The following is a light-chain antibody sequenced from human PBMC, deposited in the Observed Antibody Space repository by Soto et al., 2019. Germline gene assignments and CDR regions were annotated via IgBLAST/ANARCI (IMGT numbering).Light chain of an antibody. V-gene: IGLV2-8*01. CDR2: EVN. CDR3: SSYAGSDNVI. J-gene: IGLJ2*01. Sequence: QSALTQPPSASGSPGQSVTISCTGTSSDVGGYDYVSWYQQHPGKAPKLMICEVNKRPSGVPDRFSGSKSGNTASLTVSGLQADDEGDYHCSSYAGSDNVIFGGGTKLTVL. CDR1: SSDVGGYDY.